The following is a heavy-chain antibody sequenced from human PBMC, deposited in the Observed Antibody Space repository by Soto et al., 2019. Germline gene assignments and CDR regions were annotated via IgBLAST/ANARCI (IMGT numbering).Heavy chain of an antibody. D-gene: IGHD6-13*01. V-gene: IGHV1-69*13. CDR3: ARVARDSSPFNWFDP. CDR1: GGTFSSYA. Sequence: ASVKVSCKASGGTFSSYAISWLRQSPGQGLEWMGGIIPIFGTASYAQKFQGRVTITADESTSTAYMELSSLRSEDTAVYYCARVARDSSPFNWFDPWGQGTLVTVSS. CDR2: IIPIFGTA. J-gene: IGHJ5*02.